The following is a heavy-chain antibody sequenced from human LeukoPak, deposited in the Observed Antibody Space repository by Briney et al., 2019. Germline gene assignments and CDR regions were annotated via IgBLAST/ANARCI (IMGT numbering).Heavy chain of an antibody. D-gene: IGHD4-17*01. CDR1: GGSISSYY. Sequence: PSETLSPTCTVSGGSISSYYWSWIRQPPGKGLEWIGYIYYSGSTNYNPSLKSRVTISVDTSKNQFSLKLSSVTAADTAVYYCARVGYGDRDYWGQGTLVTVSS. CDR3: ARVGYGDRDY. V-gene: IGHV4-59*01. J-gene: IGHJ4*02. CDR2: IYYSGST.